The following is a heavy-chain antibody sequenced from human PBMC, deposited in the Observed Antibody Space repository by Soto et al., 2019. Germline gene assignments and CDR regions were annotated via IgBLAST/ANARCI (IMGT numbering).Heavy chain of an antibody. V-gene: IGHV4-59*01. CDR2: IYYSGST. Sequence: SETLSLTCTVSGGSISSYYWSWIRQPPGKGLEWIGYIYYSGSTNYNPSLKSRVTISVDTSKNQFSLKLSSVTAADTAMYFCARGGKTSGWYWGFDYWGQGMLVTVSS. CDR1: GGSISSYY. CDR3: ARGGKTSGWYWGFDY. D-gene: IGHD6-19*01. J-gene: IGHJ4*02.